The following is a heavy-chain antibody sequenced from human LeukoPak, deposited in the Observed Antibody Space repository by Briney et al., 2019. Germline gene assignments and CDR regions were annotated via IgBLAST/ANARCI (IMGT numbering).Heavy chain of an antibody. CDR1: GGSLSGYY. Sequence: SETLSLTCAVYGGSLSGYYWSWIRQPPGKGLEWIGEINHSGSTNYNPSPKSRVTISVDTSKNQFSLKLSSVTAADTAVYYCARPDSSGYYYGGYYFDYWGQGTLVTVSS. V-gene: IGHV4-34*01. J-gene: IGHJ4*02. CDR2: INHSGST. CDR3: ARPDSSGYYYGGYYFDY. D-gene: IGHD3-22*01.